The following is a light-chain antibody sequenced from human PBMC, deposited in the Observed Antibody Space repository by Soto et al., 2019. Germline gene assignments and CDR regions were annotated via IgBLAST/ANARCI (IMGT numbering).Light chain of an antibody. Sequence: QSVLTQPASVSGSPGQTTTISCTGTSSDVGGYNSVSWYQRHPGKAPKLIIYEVTHRPSGVSNRFSGSQSANTASLTISGLQAEDEADYYCCSFTTSTTYVFGTGTKVTVL. V-gene: IGLV2-14*01. CDR1: SSDVGGYNS. CDR3: CSFTTSTTYV. J-gene: IGLJ1*01. CDR2: EVT.